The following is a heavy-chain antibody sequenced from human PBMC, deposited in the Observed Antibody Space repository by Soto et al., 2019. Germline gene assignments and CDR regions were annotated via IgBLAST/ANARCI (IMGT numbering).Heavy chain of an antibody. Sequence: QVQLVQSGAEGKKPGASVKVSGKASGYIFTSYGLSWGRQAPGQGLEWMGWVSGYNGDTKYAQKFKGRVSMTKEASTSAAYMELRSLRSDDTAVYYCARVKWELPLDYWGQGTLVSVPS. CDR2: VSGYNGDT. D-gene: IGHD1-26*01. V-gene: IGHV1-18*04. CDR3: ARVKWELPLDY. CDR1: GYIFTSYG. J-gene: IGHJ4*02.